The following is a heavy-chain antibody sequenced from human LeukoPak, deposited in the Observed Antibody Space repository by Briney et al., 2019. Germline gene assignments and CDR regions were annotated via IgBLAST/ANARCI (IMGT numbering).Heavy chain of an antibody. Sequence: ASVKVSCKASGYTFTSYAMHWVRQAPGQRLEWMGWINAGNGNTKYSQKFQGRVTITRDTSASTAYMELSSLRSEDTAVYYCARALGSGWYSGDNPDAFDIWGQGTMVTVSS. CDR3: ARALGSGWYSGDNPDAFDI. CDR1: GYTFTSYA. CDR2: INAGNGNT. J-gene: IGHJ3*02. V-gene: IGHV1-3*01. D-gene: IGHD6-19*01.